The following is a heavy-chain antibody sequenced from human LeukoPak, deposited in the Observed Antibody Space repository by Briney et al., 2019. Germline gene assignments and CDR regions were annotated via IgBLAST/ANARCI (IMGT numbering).Heavy chain of an antibody. CDR2: ISPSGTNT. CDR1: GFTFSNYV. CDR3: ARSPLVPGAPYYFDY. V-gene: IGHV3-23*01. J-gene: IGHJ4*02. D-gene: IGHD3-10*01. Sequence: PGGSLRLSCAASGFTFSNYVMTWVRQAPGKGLEWVAGISPSGTNTYYADSVKGRFTISRDISRDTLYLQMNSLRAEDTAVYYCARSPLVPGAPYYFDYWGQGTLVTVSS.